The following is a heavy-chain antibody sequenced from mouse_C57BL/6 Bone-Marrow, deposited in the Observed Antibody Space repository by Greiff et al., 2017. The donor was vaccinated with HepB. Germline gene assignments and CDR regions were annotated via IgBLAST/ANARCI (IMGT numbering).Heavy chain of an antibody. V-gene: IGHV1-15*01. CDR2: IDPETGGT. Sequence: QVQLQQSGAELVRPGASVTLSCKASGYTFTDYEMHWVKQTPVHGLEWIGAIDPETGGTAYNQKFKGEAILTADKSSSTAYMELRSLTSEDSAVYYCTRRDGRYFDYWGQGTTLTVSS. CDR3: TRRDGRYFDY. CDR1: GYTFTDYE. D-gene: IGHD1-1*02. J-gene: IGHJ2*01.